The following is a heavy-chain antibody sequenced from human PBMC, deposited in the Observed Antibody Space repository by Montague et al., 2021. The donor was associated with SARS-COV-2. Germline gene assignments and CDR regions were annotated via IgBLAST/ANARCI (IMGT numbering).Heavy chain of an antibody. V-gene: IGHV4-39*01. J-gene: IGHJ6*02. CDR2: IYYSGST. CDR3: GRQGSSSSWYGGYHYGMDV. D-gene: IGHD6-13*01. CDR1: GGSISSSSYY. Sequence: SETLSLTCTVSGGSISSSSYYWGWIRQPPGKGLEWIGSIYYSGSTYYNPSLKSRVTIPVDTSKNQFSLKLSSVTAADTAVYYCGRQGSSSSWYGGYHYGMDVWGQGTTVTVSS.